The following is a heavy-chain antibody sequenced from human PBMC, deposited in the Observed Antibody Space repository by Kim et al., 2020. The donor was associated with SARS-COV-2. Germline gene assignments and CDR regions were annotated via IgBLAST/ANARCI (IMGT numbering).Heavy chain of an antibody. V-gene: IGHV3-53*04. D-gene: IGHD2-2*01. J-gene: IGHJ4*02. CDR3: ARRAPRSSYFDY. Sequence: YYADSVKGRFTISRHNSKNTLYIQMNSLRAEDTAVYYCARRAPRSSYFDYWGQGTLVTVSS.